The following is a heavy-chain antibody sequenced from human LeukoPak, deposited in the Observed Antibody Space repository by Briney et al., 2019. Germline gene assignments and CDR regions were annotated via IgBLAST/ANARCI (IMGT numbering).Heavy chain of an antibody. Sequence: GASVKVSCKASGYTFTSYYMHWVRQAPGLGLEWMGIIRPIADTTTYAQKFQGRVTMTRDMSTSTAYMALSSLRSDDTAMYYCARAMNSWFLLDLDYWGQGNLVTVSS. CDR1: GYTFTSYY. CDR2: IRPIADTT. V-gene: IGHV1-46*01. J-gene: IGHJ4*02. CDR3: ARAMNSWFLLDLDY. D-gene: IGHD3-22*01.